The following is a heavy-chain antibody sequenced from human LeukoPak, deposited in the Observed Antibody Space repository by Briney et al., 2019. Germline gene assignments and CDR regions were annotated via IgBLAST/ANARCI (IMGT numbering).Heavy chain of an antibody. Sequence: SETLSLTCTVSGGSVSSGRCYWSWIRRPPRKGLEWIGYFYYSGSTNYNPSLKTRVTISVDTSKNQFSLKVSSVTAADTAVYYCARKRTGDQGYYFDYWGQGTLVTVSS. CDR3: ARKRTGDQGYYFDY. CDR1: GGSVSSGRCY. D-gene: IGHD1-1*01. V-gene: IGHV4-61*01. J-gene: IGHJ4*02. CDR2: FYYSGST.